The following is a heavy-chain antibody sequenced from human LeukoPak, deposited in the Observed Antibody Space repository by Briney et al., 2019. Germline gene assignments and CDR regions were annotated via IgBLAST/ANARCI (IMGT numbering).Heavy chain of an antibody. J-gene: IGHJ4*02. Sequence: SGTLSLTCTVSGGSISSYYWSWIRQPPGKGLEWIGYIYYSGSTHYHPSLQSRVTISVDTYNNQHSLKPSSVPAAHADVYYCARVGYSGSGNYYNDRGSFDYCGQGTLVTVSS. D-gene: IGHD3-10*01. CDR2: IYYSGST. CDR1: GGSISSYY. CDR3: ARVGYSGSGNYYNDRGSFDY. V-gene: IGHV4-59*01.